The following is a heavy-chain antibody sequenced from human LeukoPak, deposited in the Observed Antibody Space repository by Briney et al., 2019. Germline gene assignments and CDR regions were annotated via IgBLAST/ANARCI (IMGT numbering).Heavy chain of an antibody. J-gene: IGHJ4*02. V-gene: IGHV3-21*01. Sequence: GGSLRLSCAASGFTFSSYSMNWVRQAPGKGPEWVSSISSSSSYIYYADSVKGRFTISRDNAKNSLYLQMNSLRAEDTAVYYCARNHSSWYYFDYWGQGTLVTVSS. CDR1: GFTFSSYS. CDR2: ISSSSSYI. CDR3: ARNHSSWYYFDY. D-gene: IGHD6-19*01.